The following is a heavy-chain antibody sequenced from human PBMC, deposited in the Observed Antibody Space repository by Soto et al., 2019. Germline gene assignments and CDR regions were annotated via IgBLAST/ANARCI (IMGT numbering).Heavy chain of an antibody. Sequence: EVQVVESGGGLVQPGGSLRLSCAASGFTFSGYWMTWVRQAPGKGLEWVANINRDGSEEYYVDSVKGRFTISRDNAKNSLYMQMSSLRAEDTAVYYCARDGVARSPDLDYWGQGTLVTVSS. CDR2: INRDGSEE. CDR3: ARDGVARSPDLDY. D-gene: IGHD1-26*01. CDR1: GFTFSGYW. V-gene: IGHV3-7*01. J-gene: IGHJ4*02.